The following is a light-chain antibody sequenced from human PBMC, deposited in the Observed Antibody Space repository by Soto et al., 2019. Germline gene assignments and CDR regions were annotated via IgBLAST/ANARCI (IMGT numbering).Light chain of an antibody. V-gene: IGLV1-47*01. CDR2: RNS. J-gene: IGLJ2*01. CDR1: SSNIGSNY. Sequence: QSVLTQPPSASGTPGQRGTISCSGSSSNIGSNYVYWYQQLPGTVPQLLIYRNSERPSGVPDRFSGSKSGTSASLAISGLRSEDEADYYCAAWDDSLSGVVFGGGTKLTV. CDR3: AAWDDSLSGVV.